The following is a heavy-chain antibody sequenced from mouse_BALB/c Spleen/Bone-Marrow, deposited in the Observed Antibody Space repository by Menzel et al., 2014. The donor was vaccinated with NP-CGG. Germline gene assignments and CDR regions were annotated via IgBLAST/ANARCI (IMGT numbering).Heavy chain of an antibody. CDR1: GFTFTDYY. V-gene: IGHV7-3*02. D-gene: IGHD1-1*01. Sequence: EVKLEESGGGLVQPGGSLRLSCATSGFTFTDYYMNWVRQPPGKALEWLGLIRNKANGYTTEYSASVKGRFTISRDNSQSILYLQMNTLRAEDSATYYCARDRGGLLFDYWGQGTTLTVSS. CDR2: IRNKANGYTT. J-gene: IGHJ2*01. CDR3: ARDRGGLLFDY.